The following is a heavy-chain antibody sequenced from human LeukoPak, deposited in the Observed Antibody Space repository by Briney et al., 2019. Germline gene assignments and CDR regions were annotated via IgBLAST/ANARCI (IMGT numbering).Heavy chain of an antibody. CDR3: ASSLITLYVGGLGEAFDI. CDR2: ISSNGGST. D-gene: IGHD2/OR15-2a*01. J-gene: IGHJ3*02. CDR1: GFTFSSYA. Sequence: PGGSLRLSCAASGFTFSSYAMHWVRQAPGKGLEYVSAISSNGGSTYYANSVKGRFTISRDNSKNTLYLQMGSLRAEDMAVYYCASSLITLYVGGLGEAFDIWGQGTMVTVSS. V-gene: IGHV3-64*01.